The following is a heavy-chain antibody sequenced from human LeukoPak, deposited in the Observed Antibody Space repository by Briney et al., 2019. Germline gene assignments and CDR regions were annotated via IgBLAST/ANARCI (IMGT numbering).Heavy chain of an antibody. J-gene: IGHJ4*02. CDR3: STPPD. CDR2: IKSEAAGATT. V-gene: IGHV3-15*01. Sequence: GGSLRLSCEASGISISNAWMSWVRQAPGKRLEWVGRIKSEAAGATTDYAASVKGRFTISRDGSKNTLYLQMNRLMIEDTAVYYCSTPPDWGQGTLVTVSS. CDR1: GISISNAW.